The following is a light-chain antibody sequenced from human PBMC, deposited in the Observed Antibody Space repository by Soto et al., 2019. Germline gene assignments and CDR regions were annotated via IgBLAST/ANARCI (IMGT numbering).Light chain of an antibody. Sequence: QSVLTQPASVSGSPGQSITISCTGTSSDIGGYSYVSWYQQHPGKAPKFMIYEVSNRPSGVSNRFSGSKSGNTASLTISGLQTEDEADYYCSSYTSIITVVFGGGTKLTVL. J-gene: IGLJ2*01. CDR2: EVS. CDR3: SSYTSIITVV. CDR1: SSDIGGYSY. V-gene: IGLV2-14*01.